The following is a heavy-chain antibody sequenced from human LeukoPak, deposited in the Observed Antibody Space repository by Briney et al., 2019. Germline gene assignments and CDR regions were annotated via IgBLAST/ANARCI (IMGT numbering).Heavy chain of an antibody. CDR3: AKAMVS. Sequence: GRSLRLSCAASGFTFSSYWMHWVRQAPGKGPVWVSRINSDGSSTSYADSVKGRFTISRDNAKNTLYLQMNSLRAEDTAVYYCAKAMVSWGQGTLVTVSS. D-gene: IGHD5-18*01. V-gene: IGHV3-74*01. CDR1: GFTFSSYW. CDR2: INSDGSST. J-gene: IGHJ4*02.